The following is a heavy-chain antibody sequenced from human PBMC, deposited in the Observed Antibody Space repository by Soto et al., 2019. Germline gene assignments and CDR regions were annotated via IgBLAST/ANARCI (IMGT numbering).Heavy chain of an antibody. V-gene: IGHV3-23*01. CDR2: ISGSGGST. CDR1: GFTFSSYA. Sequence: PGVSLRLSCAASGFTFSSYAMSWVRQAPGKGLEWVSAISGSGGSTYYADSVKGRFTISRDNSKNTLYLQMNSLRAEDTAVYYCAKVPLMQLVGDAFDIWGQGTMVTVSS. J-gene: IGHJ3*02. D-gene: IGHD6-6*01. CDR3: AKVPLMQLVGDAFDI.